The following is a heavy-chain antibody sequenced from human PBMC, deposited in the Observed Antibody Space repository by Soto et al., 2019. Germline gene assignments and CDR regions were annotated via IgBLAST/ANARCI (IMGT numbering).Heavy chain of an antibody. CDR1: GYTFTSYD. CDR2: MNPNSGNT. Sequence: GASVKVSCKASGYTFTSYDINWVRQATGQGLEWMGWMNPNSGNTGYAQKFQGRVTMTRNTSISTAYMELSSLRSEDTAVYYCARGHYQLPSNYYYMDVWGKRTTVTVSS. J-gene: IGHJ6*03. V-gene: IGHV1-8*01. CDR3: ARGHYQLPSNYYYMDV. D-gene: IGHD2-2*01.